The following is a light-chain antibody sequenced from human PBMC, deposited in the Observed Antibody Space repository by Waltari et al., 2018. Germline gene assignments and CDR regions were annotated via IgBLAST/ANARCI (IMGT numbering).Light chain of an antibody. J-gene: IGLJ1*01. Sequence: SYVLTQPPSVSVAPGKTATIPCGGDNIGGTSVHWYQQKPGQAPVLVVYNDNDRPSGIPERFSGSNSGNTATLTISRVEVGDEADYYCQLWDIGSDHKVFGSGTKVIVL. CDR2: NDN. CDR3: QLWDIGSDHKV. CDR1: NIGGTS. V-gene: IGLV3-21*03.